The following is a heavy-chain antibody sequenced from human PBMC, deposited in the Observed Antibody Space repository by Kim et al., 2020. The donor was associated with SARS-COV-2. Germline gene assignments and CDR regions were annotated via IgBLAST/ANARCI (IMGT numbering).Heavy chain of an antibody. CDR2: IKIKADGGKK. CDR3: NTDPHMERGGGSYDF. V-gene: IGHV3-15*01. J-gene: IGHJ4*02. D-gene: IGHD3-10*01. Sequence: GGSLRLSCAASGITFSNAWMSWVRQAPGKGLEWVGRIKIKADGGKKAYAAAVKGRFTISRDDSKNTLYLQMNSLKTEDTGVYYCNTDPHMERGGGSYDFWGQGTLVTVSS. CDR1: GITFSNAW.